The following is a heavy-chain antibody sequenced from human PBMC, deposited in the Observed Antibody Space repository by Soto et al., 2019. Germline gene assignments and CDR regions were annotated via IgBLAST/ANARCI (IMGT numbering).Heavy chain of an antibody. CDR2: LSDRGDTT. D-gene: IGHD6-19*01. CDR1: GFTFSYYA. Sequence: GGSLRLSCSASGFTFSYYAMGWVRQAPGKGLEWVSVLSDRGDTTYYADSVKGRFTISRDSSNNALFLQMSSLRDEDTAIYYCAKDARRTDGWYYFDYWGQGALVTVSS. V-gene: IGHV3-23*01. CDR3: AKDARRTDGWYYFDY. J-gene: IGHJ4*02.